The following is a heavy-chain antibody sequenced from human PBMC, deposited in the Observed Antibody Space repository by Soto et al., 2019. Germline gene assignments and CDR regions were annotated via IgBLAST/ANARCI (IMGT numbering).Heavy chain of an antibody. Sequence: PSETLSLTCSVSGGSISSTSYYWGWIRQPPGKGLEWIGSAYSSGNSYYDPSLKSRVTISVDPSKNQFSLKLNSLTAADTALYYCARESFSASPNFFDYWGRGTQVTVSS. J-gene: IGHJ4*01. CDR2: AYSSGNS. D-gene: IGHD3-16*01. V-gene: IGHV4-39*02. CDR1: GGSISSTSYY. CDR3: ARESFSASPNFFDY.